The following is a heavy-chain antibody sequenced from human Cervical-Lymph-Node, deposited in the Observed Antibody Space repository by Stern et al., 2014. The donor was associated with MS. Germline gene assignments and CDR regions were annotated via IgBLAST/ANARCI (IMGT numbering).Heavy chain of an antibody. CDR1: GYPFTSYG. V-gene: IGHV1-18*01. CDR2: ISADSGAT. Sequence: QMQLVDSGTEVKKPGASLIVSCKASGYPFTSYGISSVRHAPGQGLEWVGWISADSGATKDVQNLRDRITLTRDTSTGTAYMELRTLRYEDTAVYYCARDKMHAFDYWGQGTLVSVSS. D-gene: IGHD2-8*01. CDR3: ARDKMHAFDY. J-gene: IGHJ4*02.